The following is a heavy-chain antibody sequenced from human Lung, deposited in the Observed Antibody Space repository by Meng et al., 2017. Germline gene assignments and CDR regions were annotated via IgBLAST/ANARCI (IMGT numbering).Heavy chain of an antibody. Sequence: GHLVQSETEVTKPGASVKVSCKTSGYTFTSNFIHWVRQAPGQGLEWMGIINPDDDTTFYAQKFRARVTMTRDTSTSTVYMELSSLRSEDTATYYCARGGATVTTGYWGQGTLVTVSS. V-gene: IGHV1-46*01. CDR3: ARGGATVTTGY. CDR1: GYTFTSNF. D-gene: IGHD4-11*01. J-gene: IGHJ4*02. CDR2: INPDDDTT.